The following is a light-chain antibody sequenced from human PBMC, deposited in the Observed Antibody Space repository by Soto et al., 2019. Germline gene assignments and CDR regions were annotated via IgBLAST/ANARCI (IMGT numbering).Light chain of an antibody. CDR3: QQYGSSLTWT. V-gene: IGKV3-20*01. J-gene: IGKJ1*01. Sequence: EILMTQSPSTLSVSPGERATLSCRASQSVSSSYLAWYQQKPGHAPRLLIYGASSRATGIPDRFSGSGSGTDFTLTISRLETEDFAVYYCQQYGSSLTWTFGQGTKV. CDR2: GAS. CDR1: QSVSSSY.